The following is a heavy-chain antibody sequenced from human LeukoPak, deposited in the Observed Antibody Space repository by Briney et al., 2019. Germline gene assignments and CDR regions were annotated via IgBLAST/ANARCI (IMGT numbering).Heavy chain of an antibody. J-gene: IGHJ4*02. CDR3: TRDDPHSSGWDPDY. Sequence: ASVKVSCKVSGYTLTELSMHWVRQAPGKGLEWMGGFDPEDGETIYAQKFQGRVTMTEDTSTDTAYMELSSLRSDDTAVYYCTRDDPHSSGWDPDYWGQGTLVTASS. V-gene: IGHV1-24*01. CDR2: FDPEDGET. D-gene: IGHD6-19*01. CDR1: GYTLTELS.